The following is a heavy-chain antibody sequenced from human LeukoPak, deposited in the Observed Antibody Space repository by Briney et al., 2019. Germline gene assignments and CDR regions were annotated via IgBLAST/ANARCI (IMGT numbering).Heavy chain of an antibody. CDR3: ARVMSRFRYFDY. CDR1: GGSISNYY. J-gene: IGHJ4*02. Sequence: PSETLSLTCTVSGGSISNYYRSWVRQPPGKGLEWIGYIYYSGSTNNNPSLKSRVTISVDTSKNQFSLKLSSVTAADTAVYYCARVMSRFRYFDYWGQGTLVTVSS. V-gene: IGHV4-59*12. D-gene: IGHD3-10*02. CDR2: IYYSGST.